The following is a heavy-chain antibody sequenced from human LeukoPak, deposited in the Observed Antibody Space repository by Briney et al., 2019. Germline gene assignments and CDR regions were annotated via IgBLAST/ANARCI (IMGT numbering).Heavy chain of an antibody. CDR2: INSDGSST. CDR3: ARDVVVGYNRGSLDY. Sequence: PGGSLRLSCAASGFTFSSYWMHWVRQAPGKGLVWVSRINSDGSSTSYADSVKGRFTISRDNAKNTLYLQMNSLRAEDTAVYYCARDVVVGYNRGSLDYWGQGTLVTVSS. D-gene: IGHD5-24*01. CDR1: GFTFSSYW. V-gene: IGHV3-74*01. J-gene: IGHJ4*02.